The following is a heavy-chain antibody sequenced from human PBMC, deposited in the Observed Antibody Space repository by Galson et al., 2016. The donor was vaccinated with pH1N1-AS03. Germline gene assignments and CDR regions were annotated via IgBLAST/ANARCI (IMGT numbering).Heavy chain of an antibody. J-gene: IGHJ1*01. V-gene: IGHV3-30-3*01. CDR1: GFIFSDYA. Sequence: SLRLSCAASGFIFSDYAMHWVRQAPGKGLEWVAFVSYDTARQQYAASVKGRFTISKDRPRNMLYLEMNNLRVEDTAVYYCVKETGFSGTWYPFHQWGQGTLVRVSA. D-gene: IGHD6-13*01. CDR3: VKETGFSGTWYPFHQ. CDR2: VSYDTARQ.